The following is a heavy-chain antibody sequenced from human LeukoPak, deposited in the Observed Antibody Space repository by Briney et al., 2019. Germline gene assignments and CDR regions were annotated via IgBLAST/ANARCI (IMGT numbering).Heavy chain of an antibody. CDR3: ARGALYYDILTGYYPRGYFDL. D-gene: IGHD3-9*01. V-gene: IGHV4-59*01. J-gene: IGHJ2*01. CDR1: GGSISSYY. Sequence: SETLSLTCTVSGGSISSYYWSWIRQPPGKGLEWIGYIYYSGSTNYNPSLKSRVTISVDTSKNQFSLKLSPVTAADTAVYYCARGALYYDILTGYYPRGYFDLWGRGTLVTVSS. CDR2: IYYSGST.